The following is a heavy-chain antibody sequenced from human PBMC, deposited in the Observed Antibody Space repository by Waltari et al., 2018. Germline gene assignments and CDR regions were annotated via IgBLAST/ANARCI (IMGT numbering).Heavy chain of an antibody. Sequence: QVQLQESGPGLVKPSETLSLTCTVSGGSISSYYWSWIRLPPGKGLEWIGYIYYSGSTNYNPSLKSRVTISVDTSKNQFSLKLSSVTAADTAVYYCARSGSGSYLPGYYYYGMDVWGQGTTVTVSS. J-gene: IGHJ6*02. CDR2: IYYSGST. CDR3: ARSGSGSYLPGYYYYGMDV. V-gene: IGHV4-59*01. D-gene: IGHD3-10*01. CDR1: GGSISSYY.